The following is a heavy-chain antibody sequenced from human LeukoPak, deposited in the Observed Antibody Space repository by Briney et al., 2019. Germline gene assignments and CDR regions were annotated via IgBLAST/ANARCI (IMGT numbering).Heavy chain of an antibody. D-gene: IGHD4-11*01. CDR3: AKVDVTGRYFDY. CDR1: GFTFSSYA. Sequence: GGSLRLSCAASGFTFSSYAMHWVRQAPGKGLEWVAVISYDGSNKYYADSVKGRFTISRDNSKNTLYLQMNSLRAEDTAVYYCAKVDVTGRYFDYWGQGTLVTVSS. J-gene: IGHJ4*02. V-gene: IGHV3-30-3*01. CDR2: ISYDGSNK.